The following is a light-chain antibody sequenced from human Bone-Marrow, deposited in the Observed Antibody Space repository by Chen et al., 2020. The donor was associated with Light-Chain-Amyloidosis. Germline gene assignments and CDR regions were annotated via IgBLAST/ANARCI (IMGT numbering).Light chain of an antibody. CDR2: GSS. Sequence: EIVLTQSPATLSLSPGEGANLTCRASQNIRSNYLTWYQQRFGQAPRLLIYGSSSRATGIPDRFTGSGSGADFTLTSNRLEPEGVAMYYCQQYGTSPLTFGGGTKVEIK. J-gene: IGKJ4*01. CDR3: QQYGTSPLT. V-gene: IGKV3-20*01. CDR1: QNIRSNY.